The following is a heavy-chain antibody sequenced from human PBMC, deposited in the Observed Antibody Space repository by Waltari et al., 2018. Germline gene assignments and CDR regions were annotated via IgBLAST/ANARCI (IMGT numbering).Heavy chain of an antibody. V-gene: IGHV3-21*01. CDR3: ASAYCGGDCQLGSFPSTFDY. J-gene: IGHJ4*02. Sequence: EVQLVESGGGLVKPGGSLRLSCAASGFTFSSYSMNWVRQAPGKGLEWVPSISSISSTIYYAESVKGRFTISRDNAKNSLYLQMNSLRAEDTAVYYCASAYCGGDCQLGSFPSTFDYWGQGTLVTVSS. D-gene: IGHD2-21*02. CDR2: ISSISSTI. CDR1: GFTFSSYS.